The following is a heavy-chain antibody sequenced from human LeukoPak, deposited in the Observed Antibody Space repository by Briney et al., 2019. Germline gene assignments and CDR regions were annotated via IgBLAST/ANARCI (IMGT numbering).Heavy chain of an antibody. V-gene: IGHV1-18*01. CDR2: ISAYNGNT. CDR3: ATYSSSWYPLYYFDY. CDR1: GYTFTSYG. D-gene: IGHD6-13*01. J-gene: IGHJ4*02. Sequence: ASVKVSCKASGYTFTSYGISWVRQAPGQGLEWMGWISAYNGNTNYAQKLQGRVTMTTDTSTSTAYMELGSLRSDDTAVYYCATYSSSWYPLYYFDYWGQGTLVTVSS.